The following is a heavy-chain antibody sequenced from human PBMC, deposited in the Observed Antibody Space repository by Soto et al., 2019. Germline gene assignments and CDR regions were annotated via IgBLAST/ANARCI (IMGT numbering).Heavy chain of an antibody. CDR3: ARGQYDFWSGYRRNWFDP. CDR2: IYHSGST. Sequence: TLSLTCAVSGGSISSGGYSWSWIRQPPGKGLEWIGYIYHSGSTYYNPSLKSRVTISVDRSKNQFSLKLSSVTAADTAVYYCARGQYDFWSGYRRNWFDPRGQGTLVTVSS. V-gene: IGHV4-30-2*01. J-gene: IGHJ5*02. CDR1: GGSISSGGYS. D-gene: IGHD3-3*01.